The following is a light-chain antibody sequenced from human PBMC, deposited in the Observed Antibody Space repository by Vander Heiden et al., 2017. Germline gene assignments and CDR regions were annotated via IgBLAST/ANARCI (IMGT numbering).Light chain of an antibody. CDR3: QQYGSSPYT. J-gene: IGKJ2*01. CDR2: EAS. Sequence: DIVLTPSPATLSLSPGERATLSCGASQTVGSSYLAWYQQKPGLAPRLLIYEASSRATGIPDRFSGSGSGTDFTLTISRLEPEDFAVYYCQQYGSSPYTFGQGTKLEIK. V-gene: IGKV3D-20*01. CDR1: QTVGSSY.